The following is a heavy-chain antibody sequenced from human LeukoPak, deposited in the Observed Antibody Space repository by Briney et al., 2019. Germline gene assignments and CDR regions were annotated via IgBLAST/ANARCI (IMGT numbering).Heavy chain of an antibody. Sequence: PGGSLRLSCAASGFTFSSYAMSWVRQAPGKGLEWVSAISGSGGSTYYADSVKGRFSISRDNSKKTLYLQMNSLRAEDTAVYYCAKDLLRRSIGYFDYWGQGTLVTVSS. V-gene: IGHV3-23*01. D-gene: IGHD2-15*01. J-gene: IGHJ4*02. CDR3: AKDLLRRSIGYFDY. CDR1: GFTFSSYA. CDR2: ISGSGGST.